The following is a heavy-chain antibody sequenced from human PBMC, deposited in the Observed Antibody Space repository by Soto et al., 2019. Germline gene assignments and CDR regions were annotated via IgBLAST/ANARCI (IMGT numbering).Heavy chain of an antibody. J-gene: IGHJ6*02. CDR1: GYTFTGYY. V-gene: IGHV1-2*04. D-gene: IGHD6-19*01. Sequence: GASVKVSCKASGYTFTGYYMHWVRQAPGQGLEWMGWINPNSGGTNYAQKFQGWVTMTRDTSISTAYMELSRLRSDDTAVYYCARDGPIAVAGMWGMLGDYYYYYGMDVWGQGTTVTVCS. CDR3: ARDGPIAVAGMWGMLGDYYYYYGMDV. CDR2: INPNSGGT.